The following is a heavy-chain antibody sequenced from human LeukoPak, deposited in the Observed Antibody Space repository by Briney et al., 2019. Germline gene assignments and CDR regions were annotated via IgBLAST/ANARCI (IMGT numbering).Heavy chain of an antibody. D-gene: IGHD6-13*01. Sequence: SETLSLTCAVYGGSFSGYYWSWIRQPPGKGLEWIGEINHSGSTNYNPSLKSRVTISVDTSKNQFSLKLSSVTAADTAVYYCARGSRTSSWYWGQGTLVTVSS. CDR2: INHSGST. J-gene: IGHJ4*02. V-gene: IGHV4-34*01. CDR1: GGSFSGYY. CDR3: ARGSRTSSWY.